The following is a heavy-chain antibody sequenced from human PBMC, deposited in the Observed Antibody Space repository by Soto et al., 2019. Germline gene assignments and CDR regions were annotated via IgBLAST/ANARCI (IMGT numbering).Heavy chain of an antibody. CDR3: ARTLSGPYDYIWGSTAKSIDY. CDR1: GFTFSCSA. Sequence: GSLRLSCAASGFTFSCSAMHWVRQASGKGLEWVGQIRRKAKSYATEYVASVKGRFTISRDDSKNMAYLQMNSLKTEDTAVYYCARTLSGPYDYIWGSTAKSIDYWGQGTLVTVSS. V-gene: IGHV3-73*01. J-gene: IGHJ4*02. CDR2: IRRKAKSYAT. D-gene: IGHD3-16*01.